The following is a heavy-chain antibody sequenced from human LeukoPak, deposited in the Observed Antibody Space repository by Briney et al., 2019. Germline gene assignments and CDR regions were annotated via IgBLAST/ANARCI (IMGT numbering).Heavy chain of an antibody. D-gene: IGHD5-12*01. J-gene: IGHJ4*02. CDR1: GYSLIEVA. CDR3: AMTDRYAGRPFDY. V-gene: IGHV1-24*01. Sequence: ASVKVSCKVAGYSLIEVAIHWVRQAPGKGLEWVGSFDPEDGEDGETHYAQKFQGRVIMTEDASTDTAYMEVSSLRSEDTAVYYCAMTDRYAGRPFDYWGQGTLATVSS. CDR2: FDPEDGEDGET.